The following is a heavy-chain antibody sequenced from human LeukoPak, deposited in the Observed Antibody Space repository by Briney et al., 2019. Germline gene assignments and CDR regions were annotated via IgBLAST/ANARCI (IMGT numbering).Heavy chain of an antibody. CDR2: IYYSGST. D-gene: IGHD6-13*01. J-gene: IGHJ4*02. CDR1: GGSISSSSYY. V-gene: IGHV4-39*01. Sequence: PSETLSLTCTVSGGSISSSSYYWGWIRQPPGKGLEWIGSIYYSGSTYYNPSPKSRVTISVDTSKNQFSLKLSSVTAADTAVYYCARLGTSPAAGILNWGQGTLVTGSS. CDR3: ARLGTSPAAGILN.